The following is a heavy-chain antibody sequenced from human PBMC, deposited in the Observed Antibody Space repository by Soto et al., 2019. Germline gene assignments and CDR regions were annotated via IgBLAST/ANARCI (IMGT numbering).Heavy chain of an antibody. CDR2: IYYSGST. CDR3: ASPVAGTSLCVY. V-gene: IGHV4-39*01. J-gene: IGHJ4*02. CDR1: GGSISSSSYY. Sequence: QLQLQESGPGLVKPSETLSLTCTVSGGSISSSSYYWGWIRQPPGQGLEWIGSIYYSGSTYYNPSLKRRVTISVDTSKNKVSLKLSSVTAADTAVYYCASPVAGTSLCVYWGQGTLVIVSS. D-gene: IGHD6-19*01.